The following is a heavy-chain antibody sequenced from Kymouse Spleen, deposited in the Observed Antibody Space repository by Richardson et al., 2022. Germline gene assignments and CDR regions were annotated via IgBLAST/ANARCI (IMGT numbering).Heavy chain of an antibody. CDR1: GFTFSGSA. D-gene: IGHD1-7*01. CDR2: IRSKANSYAT. CDR3: TITGTTVYYYYGMDV. V-gene: IGHV3-73*02. Sequence: EVQLVESGGGLVQPGGSLKLSCAASGFTFSGSAMHWVRQASGKGLEWVGRIRSKANSYATAYAASVKGRFTISRDDSKNTAYLQMNSLKTEDTAVYYCTITGTTVYYYYGMDVWGQGTTVTVSS. J-gene: IGHJ6*02.